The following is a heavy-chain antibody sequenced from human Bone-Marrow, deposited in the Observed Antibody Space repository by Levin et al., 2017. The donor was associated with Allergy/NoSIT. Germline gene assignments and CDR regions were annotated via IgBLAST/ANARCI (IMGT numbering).Heavy chain of an antibody. CDR1: GYTFTGHY. D-gene: IGHD6-13*01. Sequence: EASVKVSCKASGYTFTGHYMDWVRQAPGQGLEWVGRINPNSGDTNYAQKFQGRVTMTRDTSISTAYMEVSRLRSDDTAVYYCAREAANGNNWHFDLWGRGTLVTVSS. CDR3: AREAANGNNWHFDL. V-gene: IGHV1-2*06. J-gene: IGHJ2*01. CDR2: INPNSGDT.